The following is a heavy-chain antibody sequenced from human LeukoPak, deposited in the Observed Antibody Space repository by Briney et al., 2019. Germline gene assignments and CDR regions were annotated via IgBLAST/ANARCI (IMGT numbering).Heavy chain of an antibody. D-gene: IGHD3-10*01. CDR3: ATRFGGSPYYFDY. CDR2: ISGSGGST. Sequence: GGTLRLSCAASGFTFSSYGMSWVRQAPGKGLEWVSAISGSGGSTYYADSVKGRFTISRDNSKNTLYLQMNSLRAEDTAVYYCATRFGGSPYYFDYWGQGTLVTVSS. CDR1: GFTFSSYG. V-gene: IGHV3-23*01. J-gene: IGHJ4*02.